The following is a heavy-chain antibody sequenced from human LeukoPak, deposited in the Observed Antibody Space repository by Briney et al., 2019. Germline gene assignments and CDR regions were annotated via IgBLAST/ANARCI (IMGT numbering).Heavy chain of an antibody. D-gene: IGHD6-13*01. J-gene: IGHJ5*02. CDR2: ISSSGGTT. CDR3: ARDASSSWSQSWCDP. Sequence: GGSLRLSCGAPGFTFSSYGMNWVPQTPGKGLEWVSKISSSGGTTYYADSVKGRFSISRDSTKNSLYLQMDSLRAEDTAVYYCARDASSSWSQSWCDPWGQGTLVTVAS. CDR1: GFTFSSYG. V-gene: IGHV3-48*03.